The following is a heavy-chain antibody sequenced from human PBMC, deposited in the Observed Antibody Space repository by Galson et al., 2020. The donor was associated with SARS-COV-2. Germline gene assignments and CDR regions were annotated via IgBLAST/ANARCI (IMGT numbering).Heavy chain of an antibody. CDR1: GFTFTTYA. J-gene: IGHJ3*02. V-gene: IGHV3-23*01. D-gene: IGHD5-18*01. Sequence: GGSLRLSCTASGFTFTTYAMTWVRQAPGKGLYWVAGISARGDRTYYADSVKGRFTISRDNSKNTLYLQMNSLRPEDTALYYCALYRLDTQATPDMWGQGTMVIVSS. CDR2: ISARGDRT. CDR3: ALYRLDTQATPDM.